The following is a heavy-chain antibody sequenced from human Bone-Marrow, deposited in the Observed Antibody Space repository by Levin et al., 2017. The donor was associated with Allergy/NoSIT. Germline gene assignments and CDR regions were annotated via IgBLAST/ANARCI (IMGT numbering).Heavy chain of an antibody. V-gene: IGHV3-15*01. J-gene: IGHJ4*02. D-gene: IGHD3-22*01. CDR3: ATSYDESGYFPLRF. Sequence: AGGSLRLSCVVSGSGFRFSKAWMTWVRQAPGKGLEWVGRIKSRSDGGTTDYAAPVKGRFTISRDDSKDTVYLQMDSLTIEDTALYYCATSYDESGYFPLRFWGQGTRVIVSS. CDR2: IKSRSDGGTT. CDR1: GSGFRFSKAW.